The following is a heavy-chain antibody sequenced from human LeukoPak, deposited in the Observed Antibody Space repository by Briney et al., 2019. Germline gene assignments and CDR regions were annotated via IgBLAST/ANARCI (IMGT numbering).Heavy chain of an antibody. D-gene: IGHD2/OR15-2a*01. CDR1: GLTFSRYW. Sequence: PGGSLRLSCAASGLTFSRYWMSWVRQAPGKGLEWVSGISGSGDNTLYAASVKGRFTISRDNSKNTLYLDMNSLRAEDTAIYYCAKMKGHPLQKYYMDVWGQGTTVTVSS. J-gene: IGHJ6*01. CDR2: ISGSGDNT. CDR3: AKMKGHPLQKYYMDV. V-gene: IGHV3-23*01.